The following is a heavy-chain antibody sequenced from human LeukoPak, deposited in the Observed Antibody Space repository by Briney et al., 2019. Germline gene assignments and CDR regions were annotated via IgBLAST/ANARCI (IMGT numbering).Heavy chain of an antibody. CDR1: GFSFSNFW. CDR2: IKQDGSES. V-gene: IGHV3-7*01. Sequence: PGGSLRLSCAASGFSFSNFWMTWVRQAPGKGLEWVANIKQDGSESYYVDSLKGRFTISRDNAKKSLYLQLNSLRAEDTAIYHCGSGRNLGMWGQGTMVTVSS. CDR3: GSGRNLGM. J-gene: IGHJ3*02. D-gene: IGHD3-10*01.